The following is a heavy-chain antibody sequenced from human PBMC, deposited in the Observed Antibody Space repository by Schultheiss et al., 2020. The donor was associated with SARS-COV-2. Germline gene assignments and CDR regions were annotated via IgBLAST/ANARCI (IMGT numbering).Heavy chain of an antibody. V-gene: IGHV3-11*04. J-gene: IGHJ6*02. Sequence: GGSLRLSCAASGFTFSDYYMSWIRQAPGKGLEWVSYISSSGSTIYYADSVKGRFTISRDNAKNSLYLQMNSLRAEDTAVYYCAREKGIVATDYYYGMDVWGQGTTVTVSS. CDR3: AREKGIVATDYYYGMDV. CDR1: GFTFSDYY. CDR2: ISSSGSTI. D-gene: IGHD5-12*01.